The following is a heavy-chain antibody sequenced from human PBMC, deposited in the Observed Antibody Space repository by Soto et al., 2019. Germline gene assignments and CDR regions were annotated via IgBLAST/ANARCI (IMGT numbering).Heavy chain of an antibody. CDR2: IWYDGSNK. V-gene: IGHV3-33*01. J-gene: IGHJ5*02. D-gene: IGHD1-7*01. CDR3: ARRPNWNYDVSWFDP. CDR1: GFTFSSYG. Sequence: QVQLVESGGGVVQPGRSLRLSCAASGFTFSSYGMHWVRQAPGKGLEWVAVIWYDGSNKYYADSVKGRFTISRDNYKNSLYLQMNSLRAADTDVYYCARRPNWNYDVSWFDPWGQGTLVTVSS.